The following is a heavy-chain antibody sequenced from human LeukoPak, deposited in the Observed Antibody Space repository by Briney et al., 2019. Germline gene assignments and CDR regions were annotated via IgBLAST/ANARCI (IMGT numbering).Heavy chain of an antibody. CDR1: GFTFSSYA. V-gene: IGHV3-30*04. CDR2: ISYDGSNK. CDR3: VRSGSSDY. Sequence: PGGSLRLSCAASGFTFSSYAMSWVRQAPGKGLEWVAVISYDGSNKYYADSVKGRFTISRDNSKNTLYLQMNSLRAEDTAVYYCVRSGSSDYWGQGTLVTVSS. D-gene: IGHD1-26*01. J-gene: IGHJ4*02.